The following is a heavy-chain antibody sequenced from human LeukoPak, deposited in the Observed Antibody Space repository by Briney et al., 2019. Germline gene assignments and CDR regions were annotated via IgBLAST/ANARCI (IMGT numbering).Heavy chain of an antibody. Sequence: GGSLRLSCAGSGFTFSNSWMSWVRQAPGKGLECVANIKADGSEKHYVDSVKGRLTIYRDNGENSVYLQMNRLRAEDTAVYYCARAIYGGPFDYWGQGTLVTVSS. CDR1: GFTFSNSW. D-gene: IGHD4-17*01. V-gene: IGHV3-7*01. J-gene: IGHJ4*02. CDR3: ARAIYGGPFDY. CDR2: IKADGSEK.